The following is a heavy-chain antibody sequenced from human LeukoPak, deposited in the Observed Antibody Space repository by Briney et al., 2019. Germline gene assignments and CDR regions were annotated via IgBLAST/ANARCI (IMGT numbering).Heavy chain of an antibody. Sequence: GESLKISCKGSGYSFNTYWIGWVRQMPGKGLEWMGIIYPGDSDTRYSPSFQGQVTISADKSLSTAYLQWGSLKASVTAMYYCAREGRSSSPMDYWGQGTLVTVSS. J-gene: IGHJ4*02. CDR1: GYSFNTYW. D-gene: IGHD6-6*01. CDR2: IYPGDSDT. V-gene: IGHV5-51*01. CDR3: AREGRSSSPMDY.